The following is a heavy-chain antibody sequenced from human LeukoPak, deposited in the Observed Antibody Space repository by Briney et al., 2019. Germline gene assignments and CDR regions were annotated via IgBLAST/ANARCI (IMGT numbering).Heavy chain of an antibody. CDR2: ISYDGSNK. CDR3: ARDGRGYSGPYYFDY. Sequence: PGGSLRLSCSASGFAFSSNGMHWVRQAPGKGLEWVAVISYDGSNKYYADSVKGRFTISRDTSKNTLYLQMNSLRAEDTAVYYCARDGRGYSGPYYFDYWGQGTLVTVSS. J-gene: IGHJ4*02. CDR1: GFAFSSNG. V-gene: IGHV3-30*06. D-gene: IGHD5-12*01.